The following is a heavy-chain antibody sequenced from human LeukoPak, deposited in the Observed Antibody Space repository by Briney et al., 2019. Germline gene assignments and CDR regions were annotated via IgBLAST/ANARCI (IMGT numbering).Heavy chain of an antibody. Sequence: SETLSLTCTVSGGSISSYYWSWIRQPPGKGLEWIGYIYYSGSTNYNPSLKSRVTISVDTSKNQFSLKLSSVTAADTAVYYCARVTRGMATTNWFDPWGQGTLVTVSS. CDR1: GGSISSYY. V-gene: IGHV4-59*01. CDR3: ARVTRGMATTNWFDP. J-gene: IGHJ5*02. D-gene: IGHD5-24*01. CDR2: IYYSGST.